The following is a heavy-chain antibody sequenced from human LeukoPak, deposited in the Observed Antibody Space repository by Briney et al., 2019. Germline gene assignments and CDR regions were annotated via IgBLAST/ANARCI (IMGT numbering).Heavy chain of an antibody. CDR2: INPNSGGT. CDR1: GYTFTGYY. Sequence: ASVKVSCKASGYTFTGYYMHWVRQAPGQGLECMGRINPNSGGTNYAQKFQGRVTMTRDTSISTAYMELSRLRSDDTAVYYCARDRGGYGSGSYYSPWGQGTLVTVSS. D-gene: IGHD3-10*01. J-gene: IGHJ5*02. CDR3: ARDRGGYGSGSYYSP. V-gene: IGHV1-2*06.